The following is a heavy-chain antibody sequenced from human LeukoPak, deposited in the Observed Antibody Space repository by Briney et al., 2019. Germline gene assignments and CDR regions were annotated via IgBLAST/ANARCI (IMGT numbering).Heavy chain of an antibody. CDR2: IYGGGAT. D-gene: IGHD4/OR15-4a*01. Sequence: PGGSLRLSCAASGFTVYNNFVSWIRQAPGKGLEWVSVIYGGGATYYADSVKGRFTISRDTSKNIVSLRMNDLRAEDTAIYYCARDSANYHFAFWGQGTLVTVSS. J-gene: IGHJ4*02. CDR3: ARDSANYHFAF. CDR1: GFTVYNNF. V-gene: IGHV3-66*01.